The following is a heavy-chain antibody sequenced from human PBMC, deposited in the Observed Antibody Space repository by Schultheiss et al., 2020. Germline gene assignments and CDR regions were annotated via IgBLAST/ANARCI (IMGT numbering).Heavy chain of an antibody. Sequence: ETLSLTCVVSGASMNSGNYYWNWIRQSPGKGLEWIGEINHSGSTNYNPSLKSRVTISVDTSKNQFSLKLSSVTAADTAVYYCARGRHDYIWGSYQKGVYFDYWGQGNLGTVSS. CDR3: ARGRHDYIWGSYQKGVYFDY. J-gene: IGHJ4*02. CDR1: GASMNSGNYY. CDR2: INHSGST. V-gene: IGHV4-34*01. D-gene: IGHD3-16*02.